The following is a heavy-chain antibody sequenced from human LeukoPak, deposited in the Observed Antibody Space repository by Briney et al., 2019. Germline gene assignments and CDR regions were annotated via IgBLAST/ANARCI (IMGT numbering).Heavy chain of an antibody. CDR3: ARSWHGDLHFDY. Sequence: GGSLRLSCSASGFTFSSYAVHWVRQAPGKGLEYVSGISSNGGSTSYADSVKGRFTISRDNSKNTLYLQMNSLRAEDTAVYYCARSWHGDLHFDYWGQGTLVTVSS. J-gene: IGHJ4*02. CDR2: ISSNGGST. V-gene: IGHV3-64*04. D-gene: IGHD4-17*01. CDR1: GFTFSSYA.